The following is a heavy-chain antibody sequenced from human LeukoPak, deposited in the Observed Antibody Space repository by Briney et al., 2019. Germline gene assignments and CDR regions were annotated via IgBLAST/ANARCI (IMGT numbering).Heavy chain of an antibody. D-gene: IGHD1-7*01. CDR1: GGSISSYY. CDR3: ARDLAGTTGWFDP. Sequence: SETLSLTCTVSGGSISSYYWSWIRQPPGKGLEWIGYIYYSGSTNYNPSLKSRVTISVDTSKNQFSLKLSSVTAADTAVYYYARDLAGTTGWFDPWGQGTLVTVSS. J-gene: IGHJ5*02. V-gene: IGHV4-59*01. CDR2: IYYSGST.